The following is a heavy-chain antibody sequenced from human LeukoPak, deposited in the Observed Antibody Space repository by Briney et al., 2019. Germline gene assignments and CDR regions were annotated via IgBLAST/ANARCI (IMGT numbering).Heavy chain of an antibody. J-gene: IGHJ4*02. CDR2: IIPIFGTA. CDR3: ARLPDYYDSSGYGD. Sequence: ASVKVSCKDSGGTFSSYAISWVRQAPGQGLEWMGGIIPIFGTANYAQKFQGRVTITADESTSTAYMELSSLRSEDTAVYYCARLPDYYDSSGYGDWGQGTLVTVSS. V-gene: IGHV1-69*13. CDR1: GGTFSSYA. D-gene: IGHD3-22*01.